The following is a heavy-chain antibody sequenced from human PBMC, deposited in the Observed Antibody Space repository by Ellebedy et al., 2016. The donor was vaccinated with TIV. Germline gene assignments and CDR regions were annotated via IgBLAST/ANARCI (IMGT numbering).Heavy chain of an antibody. V-gene: IGHV3-11*01. CDR3: ARDTRFIDQQHNWFDP. CDR1: GFTFSDFC. D-gene: IGHD1-26*01. Sequence: GESLKISCAASGFTFSDFCMTWIRQAPGKGLEWVSHISSSGGTIYYADSVKGRFTISRDNAKDSLYLQMNSLRAGDTAVYYCARDTRFIDQQHNWFDPWGQGTQVTVSS. J-gene: IGHJ5*02. CDR2: ISSSGGTI.